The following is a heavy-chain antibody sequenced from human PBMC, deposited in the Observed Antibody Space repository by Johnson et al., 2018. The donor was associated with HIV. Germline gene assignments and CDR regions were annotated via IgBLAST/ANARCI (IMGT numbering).Heavy chain of an antibody. CDR3: GRGGRVVMEDVFGI. J-gene: IGHJ3*02. V-gene: IGHV3-30-3*01. D-gene: IGHD3-3*01. Sequence: QVHLVESGGGVVQPGRSLRLSCAASGFTFSSYAMHWVRQAPGKGLEWVAVISYDGTNKYYADSVKGRFTISRDDAKNLLFLQMNSLTADDTAVYYCGRGGRVVMEDVFGIWGQGTMVTVSS. CDR2: ISYDGTNK. CDR1: GFTFSSYA.